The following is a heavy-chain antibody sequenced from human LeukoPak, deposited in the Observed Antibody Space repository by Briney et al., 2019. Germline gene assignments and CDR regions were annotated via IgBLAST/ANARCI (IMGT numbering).Heavy chain of an antibody. D-gene: IGHD6-19*01. Sequence: SDTLSLTCTVSGGSISSYHWSWIRQPAGKGLEWIGRIYTSGSTDYNPSLKSRVTMSVDTCKNQVSLKLSSVTPGDTAVYYCARDVGSSGSPTPFAYWGQGTIVTVSS. J-gene: IGHJ4*02. CDR1: GGSISSYH. V-gene: IGHV4-4*07. CDR3: ARDVGSSGSPTPFAY. CDR2: IYTSGST.